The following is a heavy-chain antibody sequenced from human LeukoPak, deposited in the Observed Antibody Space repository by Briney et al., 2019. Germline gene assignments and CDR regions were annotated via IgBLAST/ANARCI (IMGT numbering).Heavy chain of an antibody. J-gene: IGHJ4*02. D-gene: IGHD3-22*01. CDR3: ARDLPDYYDSSGIDY. Sequence: SETLSLTCTVSGGSISSSSYYWGWIRQPPGKGLEWIGSIYYSGSTYYNPSLKSRVTISVDTSKNQFSLKLSSVTAADTAVYYCARDLPDYYDSSGIDYWGQGTLVTVSS. CDR1: GGSISSSSYY. V-gene: IGHV4-39*07. CDR2: IYYSGST.